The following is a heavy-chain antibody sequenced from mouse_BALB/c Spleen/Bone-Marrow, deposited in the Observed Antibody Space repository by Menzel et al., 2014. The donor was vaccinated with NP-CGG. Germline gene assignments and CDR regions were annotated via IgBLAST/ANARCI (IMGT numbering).Heavy chain of an antibody. Sequence: EVQVVESGAELVKPGASVMLSCTASGFNIKDTYIHWVKQRPEQGLEWIGRIDPANGNTKYDPKFQGKATITADTSSNTAYLQLSSLTSEDTAVYYCASYRLRTYFDYWGQGTTLTVSS. J-gene: IGHJ2*01. CDR1: GFNIKDTY. D-gene: IGHD2-14*01. CDR2: IDPANGNT. V-gene: IGHV14-3*02. CDR3: ASYRLRTYFDY.